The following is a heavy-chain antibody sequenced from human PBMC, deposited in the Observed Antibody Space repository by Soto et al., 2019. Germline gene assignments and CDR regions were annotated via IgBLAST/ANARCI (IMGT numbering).Heavy chain of an antibody. D-gene: IGHD4-17*01. Sequence: EVQVVESGGGLVQPGGSLRLSCATSKFTFSAYAMTWVRQAPGEGLEWVSSISGSGGGTSYADSVKGRFSISRDNSKHTLYLRMNSLRVEDTAVYYCTRAPNGDHLGAFDFWGQGIVVTVSS. CDR1: KFTFSAYA. J-gene: IGHJ3*01. V-gene: IGHV3-23*04. CDR3: TRAPNGDHLGAFDF. CDR2: ISGSGGGT.